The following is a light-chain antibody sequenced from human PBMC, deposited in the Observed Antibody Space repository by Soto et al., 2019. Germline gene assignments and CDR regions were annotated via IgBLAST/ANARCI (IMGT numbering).Light chain of an antibody. J-gene: IGKJ5*01. CDR2: GAY. Sequence: EIVFTPSPGTSSLSPGESAPLSCRASQSVSSSYLAWYQQKPGQAPRLLIYGAYSRATGIPDRFSGSGSGTDFTLTIRRLETEDFAVYYGQKYGSSPKITVGKGQRRAIK. CDR1: QSVSSSY. CDR3: QKYGSSPKIT. V-gene: IGKV3-20*01.